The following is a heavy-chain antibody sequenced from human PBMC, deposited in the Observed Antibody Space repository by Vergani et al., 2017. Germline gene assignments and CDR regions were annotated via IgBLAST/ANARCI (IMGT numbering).Heavy chain of an antibody. CDR1: GFTFSSYS. CDR3: ARDVRNDDFWSGTYYYYYMDV. J-gene: IGHJ6*03. CDR2: ISSSSSYI. D-gene: IGHD3-3*01. V-gene: IGHV3-21*01. Sequence: EVQLVESGGGLVKPGGSLRLSCAASGFTFSSYSMNWVRQAPGKGLEWVSSISSSSSYIYYADSVKGRFTISRDNAKNSLYLQMNSLRAEDTAVYYCARDVRNDDFWSGTYYYYYMDVWGKGTTVTVSS.